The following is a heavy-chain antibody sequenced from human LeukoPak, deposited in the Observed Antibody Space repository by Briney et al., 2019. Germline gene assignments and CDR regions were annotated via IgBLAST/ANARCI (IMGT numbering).Heavy chain of an antibody. CDR3: PRGGYQLPPSGGYYFVY. V-gene: IGHV4-30-2*01. CDR1: GGSISSGGYS. Sequence: SQTLSLTCAVSGGSISSGGYSWSWIRQPPGKGLEWIGYIYHSGSTYYNPSLKSRVTISVDRSKNQFSLKLSSVTAADTAVYYWPRGGYQLPPSGGYYFVYWGQETRVTVPS. D-gene: IGHD2-2*01. CDR2: IYHSGST. J-gene: IGHJ4*02.